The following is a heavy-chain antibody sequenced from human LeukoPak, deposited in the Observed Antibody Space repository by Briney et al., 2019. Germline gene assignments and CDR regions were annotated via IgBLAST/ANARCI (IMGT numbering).Heavy chain of an antibody. J-gene: IGHJ4*02. CDR1: GFTFSSYS. V-gene: IGHV3-48*01. Sequence: GGSLRLSCAASGFTFSSYSMNWVRQAPGKGLEWVSYISSSSSTIYYADSVKGRFTISRDNAKNSLYLQMNSLRAEDTAVYYCASDTMTYYFDYWGQGTLVTVSS. CDR2: ISSSSSTI. D-gene: IGHD3-22*01. CDR3: ASDTMTYYFDY.